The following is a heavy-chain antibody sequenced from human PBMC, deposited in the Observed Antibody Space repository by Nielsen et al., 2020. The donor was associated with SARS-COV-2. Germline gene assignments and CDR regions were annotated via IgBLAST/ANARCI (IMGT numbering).Heavy chain of an antibody. D-gene: IGHD5-24*01. CDR3: VRIDMATISVDY. J-gene: IGHJ4*02. Sequence: SEPLSLTCIVSGGSISSGSHYWSCIRQPPGKGLEWIGYIFYRGNTNYNPSLKSRVTISVDTSKNQFSLKVNSVTAADTAVYYCVRIDMATISVDYWGRGTLVTVSS. V-gene: IGHV4-61*01. CDR2: IFYRGNT. CDR1: GGSISSGSHY.